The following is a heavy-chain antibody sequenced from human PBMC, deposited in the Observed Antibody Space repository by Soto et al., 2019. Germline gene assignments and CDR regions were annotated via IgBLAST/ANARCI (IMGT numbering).Heavy chain of an antibody. CDR1: RYTFTGYY. CDR2: INPNSGGT. CDR3: ARDFGAATRLYYFDY. V-gene: IGHV1-2*04. D-gene: IGHD3-10*01. J-gene: IGHJ4*02. Sequence: QVQLVQSGAEVKKPGASVKVSCKASRYTFTGYYMHWVRQAPGQGLEWMGWINPNSGGTNYAQKFQGWVTMTRDTSISTAYMELSRLRSDDTAVYYCARDFGAATRLYYFDYWGQGTLVTVSS.